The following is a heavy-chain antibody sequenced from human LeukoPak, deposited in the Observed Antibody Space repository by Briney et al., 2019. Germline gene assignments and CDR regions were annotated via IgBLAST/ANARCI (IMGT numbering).Heavy chain of an antibody. CDR2: ISYDGSNK. CDR3: ARDLDSSS. D-gene: IGHD6-13*01. Sequence: PGGSLRFSCAASGFTFSSYAMHWLRQAPGKGLEWVAVISYDGSNKYYADSVKGRFTISRDNSKNTLYLQMNSLRAEDTAVYYCARDLDSSSWGQGTLVTVSS. CDR1: GFTFSSYA. V-gene: IGHV3-30*04. J-gene: IGHJ4*02.